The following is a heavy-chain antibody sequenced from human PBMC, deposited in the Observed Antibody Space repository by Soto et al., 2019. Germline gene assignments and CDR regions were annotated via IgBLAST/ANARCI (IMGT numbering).Heavy chain of an antibody. Sequence: QVQLVQSGAEVKKPGSSVKVSCKASGGTFSSYAISWVRQAPGQGLEWMGGIIPSFGTANYAQKFQGRVTINADESTSTHYMEPSSLRSEDTAVYYCARDPPTVTTVAQGSDYWGQGTLVTVSS. CDR3: ARDPPTVTTVAQGSDY. J-gene: IGHJ4*02. CDR1: GGTFSSYA. CDR2: IIPSFGTA. V-gene: IGHV1-69*12. D-gene: IGHD4-17*01.